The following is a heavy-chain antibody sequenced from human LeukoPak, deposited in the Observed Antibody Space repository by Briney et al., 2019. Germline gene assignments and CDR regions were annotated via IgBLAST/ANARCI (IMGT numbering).Heavy chain of an antibody. D-gene: IGHD6-19*01. CDR1: GGSISNYY. V-gene: IGHV4-4*08. CDR3: TKDYSGWSRDY. J-gene: IGHJ4*02. Sequence: SETLSLTCTVSGGSISNYYWNWIRQPPGKGLEWIGYVSYSGSTNYNPSLKSRVTLSVDTSKNQFSLELSSMTAADTAVYYCTKDYSGWSRDYWGQGTLVTVSS. CDR2: VSYSGST.